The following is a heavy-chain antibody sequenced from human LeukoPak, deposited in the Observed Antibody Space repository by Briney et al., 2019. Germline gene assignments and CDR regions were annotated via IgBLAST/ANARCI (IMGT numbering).Heavy chain of an antibody. V-gene: IGHV3-21*04. D-gene: IGHD6-19*01. J-gene: IGHJ6*02. CDR2: ISSSSSYI. Sequence: GSLRLSCAASGFTFSSYSMNWVRQAPGKGLEWVSSISSSSSYIYYADSVKGRFTISRDNSKNTLYLQMNSLRAEDTAVYYCARGGSGWQYYYYYYGMDVWGQGTTVTVSS. CDR3: ARGGSGWQYYYYYYGMDV. CDR1: GFTFSSYS.